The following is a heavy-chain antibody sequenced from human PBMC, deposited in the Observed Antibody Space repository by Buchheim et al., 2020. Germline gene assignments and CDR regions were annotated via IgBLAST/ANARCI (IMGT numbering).Heavy chain of an antibody. V-gene: IGHV1-18*01. CDR1: GYTFTNYG. CDR3: ARVDSSGWRYYFDY. CDR2: ISGYSGNT. J-gene: IGHJ4*02. Sequence: QVQLVQSGAEVKKPGASVKVSCKTSGYTFTNYGISWVRQAPGQGLEWMGWISGYSGNTNFAQNLQGRGTMTTDTSTGTFYMELRSLRSDDTAVYYCARVDSSGWRYYFDYWGQGTL. D-gene: IGHD6-19*01.